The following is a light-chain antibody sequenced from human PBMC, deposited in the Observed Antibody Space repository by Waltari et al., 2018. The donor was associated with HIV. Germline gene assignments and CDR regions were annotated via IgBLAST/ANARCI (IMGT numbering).Light chain of an antibody. CDR2: WAS. J-gene: IGKJ4*01. CDR3: QQYYSTPLT. V-gene: IGKV4-1*01. CDR1: QSVLYSSNNKNY. Sequence: DIVMTQPPDSLAVSLGEGATINCKSRQSVLYSSNNKNYLAWYQQKPGQPPKLLIYWASTRESGVPDRFSGSGSGTDFTLTISSLQAEDVAVYYCQQYYSTPLTFGGGTKVEIK.